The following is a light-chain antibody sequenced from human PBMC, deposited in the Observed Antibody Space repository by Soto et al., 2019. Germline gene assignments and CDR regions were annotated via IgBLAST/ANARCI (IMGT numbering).Light chain of an antibody. J-gene: IGKJ4*01. CDR1: QGIGTY. V-gene: IGKV1-12*01. Sequence: DIQMTQSPSSVSASVGDRVTITCRASQGIGTYLAWYQQKPGKAPKYLIYDASSLQSGVPSRFSGSGSGTDFTLTISSLTPEDFATYYCQQANHFPLTFGGGTKVEIK. CDR2: DAS. CDR3: QQANHFPLT.